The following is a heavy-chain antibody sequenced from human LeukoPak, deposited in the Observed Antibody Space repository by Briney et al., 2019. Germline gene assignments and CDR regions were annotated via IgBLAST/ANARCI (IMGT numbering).Heavy chain of an antibody. CDR2: INPNSGGT. D-gene: IGHD1/OR15-1a*01. Sequence: ASVKVSCKASGYTFTGYYMHWVRQAPGQGLEWMGRINPNSGGTNYAQKFQGRVTMTTDTSTTTAYMELRSLTSDDTAVYYCTRDGARNTWYRLWGQGTLVTVSS. V-gene: IGHV1-2*06. J-gene: IGHJ4*02. CDR3: TRDGARNTWYRL. CDR1: GYTFTGYY.